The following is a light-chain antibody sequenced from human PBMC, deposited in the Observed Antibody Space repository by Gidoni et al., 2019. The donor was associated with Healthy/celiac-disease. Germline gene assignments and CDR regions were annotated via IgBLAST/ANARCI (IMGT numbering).Light chain of an antibody. CDR3: SSYTSSSTLV. CDR2: DVS. Sequence: QSALTQPAAGSGSPGPSSTISCTGTSSDVGGYNYVSWYQQHPGKAPKLMIYDVSNRPSGVSNRFSGSKSGNTASLTISGLQAEDEADYYCSSYTSSSTLVFGGGTKLTVL. V-gene: IGLV2-14*03. J-gene: IGLJ2*01. CDR1: SSDVGGYNY.